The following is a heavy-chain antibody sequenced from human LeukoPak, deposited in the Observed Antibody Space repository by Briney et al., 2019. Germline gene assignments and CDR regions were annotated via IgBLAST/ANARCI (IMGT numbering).Heavy chain of an antibody. Sequence: PGGSLRLSCAASGFTFSSYSMNWVRQAPGKGLEWVSYISSSSSTIYYADSVKGRFTISRDNAKNSLYLQMNSLRAEDTAVYHCAGPGYSSGWGAFDIWGQGTMVTVSS. V-gene: IGHV3-48*01. CDR2: ISSSSSTI. CDR1: GFTFSSYS. J-gene: IGHJ3*02. CDR3: AGPGYSSGWGAFDI. D-gene: IGHD6-19*01.